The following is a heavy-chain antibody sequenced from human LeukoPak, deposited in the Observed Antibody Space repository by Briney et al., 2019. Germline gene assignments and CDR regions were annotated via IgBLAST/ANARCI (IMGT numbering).Heavy chain of an antibody. CDR2: IYHTGST. CDR3: ARQPWSSGYNY. CDR1: GGSFSNYY. V-gene: IGHV4-34*01. Sequence: SETLSLTCAVYGGSFSNYYWSWIRQPPGKGLEWIGDIYHTGSTTYNPSLKSRVTISVDTSKNQFSLKLSSVTAADTAVYYCARQPWSSGYNYWGQGTLVTVSS. D-gene: IGHD3-22*01. J-gene: IGHJ4*02.